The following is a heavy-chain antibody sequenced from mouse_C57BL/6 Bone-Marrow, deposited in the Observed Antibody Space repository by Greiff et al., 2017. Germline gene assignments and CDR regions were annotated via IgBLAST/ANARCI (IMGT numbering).Heavy chain of an antibody. CDR1: GFNIKDDY. J-gene: IGHJ4*01. Sequence: EVQLQQPGAELVRPGASVKLSCTASGFNIKDDYMPWVKQRPEQGLEWIGWIDPENGDTEYASKFPGKATITADTSSNTAYLQLSSLTSEDTAVYYCTTYLLITTVGPNYAMDYWGQGTSVTVSS. CDR2: IDPENGDT. D-gene: IGHD1-1*01. CDR3: TTYLLITTVGPNYAMDY. V-gene: IGHV14-4*01.